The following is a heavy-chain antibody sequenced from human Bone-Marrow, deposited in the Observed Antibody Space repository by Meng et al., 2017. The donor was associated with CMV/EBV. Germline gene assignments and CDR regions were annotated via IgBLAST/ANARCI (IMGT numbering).Heavy chain of an antibody. D-gene: IGHD4-17*01. CDR1: GDTFTDYD. CDR2: INPNSGDT. J-gene: IGHJ5*02. V-gene: IGHV1-2*02. CDR3: TRDAHLTTVTPNWFDP. Sequence: ERRVQSGHELRRPGASVKVACKASGDTFTDYDLHWVRQAPGQGLEWMGCINPNSGDTNYAQKFQGRVTMTRDTSISTAYMELSRLRSDDTAVYYCTRDAHLTTVTPNWFDPWGQGTLVTVFS.